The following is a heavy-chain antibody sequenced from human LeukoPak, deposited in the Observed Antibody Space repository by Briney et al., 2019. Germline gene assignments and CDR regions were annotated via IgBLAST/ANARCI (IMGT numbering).Heavy chain of an antibody. Sequence: SETLSLTCTVSGGSISSYYWSWIRQPPGQGLEWLGYLYSSGNTNYNPSLKSRITISVDSSKKQFSLKSTSVTAADTAVYYCARRRWGDSFDFWGQGTMVTVSS. CDR1: GGSISSYY. J-gene: IGHJ3*01. V-gene: IGHV4-59*08. CDR3: ARRRWGDSFDF. CDR2: LYSSGNT. D-gene: IGHD4-23*01.